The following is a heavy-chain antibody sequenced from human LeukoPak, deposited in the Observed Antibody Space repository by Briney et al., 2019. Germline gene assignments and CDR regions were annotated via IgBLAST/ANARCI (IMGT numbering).Heavy chain of an antibody. CDR3: ARLGCCSGGSTRGTYIFDY. J-gene: IGHJ4*02. V-gene: IGHV1-69*13. CDR2: IIPIFGTA. Sequence: GASVKVSCTASGGTFSIYAISWVRQAPGQGLEWMGGIIPIFGTANYAQKFQGRVTITADESTGTAYMELSSLRSEDTAVYYCARLGCCSGGSTRGTYIFDYWGQGTLVTVSS. CDR1: GGTFSIYA. D-gene: IGHD2-15*01.